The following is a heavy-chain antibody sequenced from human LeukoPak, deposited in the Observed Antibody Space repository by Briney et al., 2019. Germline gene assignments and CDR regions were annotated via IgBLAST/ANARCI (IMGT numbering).Heavy chain of an antibody. CDR2: IKQDGSEK. CDR1: GFTFSSYW. V-gene: IGHV3-7*01. J-gene: IGHJ4*02. Sequence: PGGSLRLSCAASGFTFSSYWMSWVRQAPGKGLEWVANIKQDGSEKYYVDSVKGRFTISRDNAKNSLYLQMNSLRAEDTAVYYCARDLKIDFGVVEYWGQGTLVTVSS. CDR3: ARDLKIDFGVVEY. D-gene: IGHD3-3*01.